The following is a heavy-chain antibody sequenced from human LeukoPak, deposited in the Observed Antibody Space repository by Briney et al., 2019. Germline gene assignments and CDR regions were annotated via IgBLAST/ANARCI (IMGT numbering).Heavy chain of an antibody. V-gene: IGHV3-66*01. CDR3: ARGYSYGYARYFDY. Sequence: GGSLRLSCAASGFTVSSNYMSWVRQAPGKGLEWVSVIYSGGSTYYADSVKGRFTISRDNSRNTLYLQMNSLRAEDTAAYYCARGYSYGYARYFDYWGQGTLVTVSS. CDR1: GFTVSSNY. CDR2: IYSGGST. J-gene: IGHJ4*02. D-gene: IGHD5-18*01.